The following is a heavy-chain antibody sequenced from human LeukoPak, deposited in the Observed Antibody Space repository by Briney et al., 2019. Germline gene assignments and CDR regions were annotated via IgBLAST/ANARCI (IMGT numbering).Heavy chain of an antibody. CDR3: ARHAQTASSPLDY. CDR2: IYYIGST. D-gene: IGHD2-21*02. CDR1: NGSISSYY. V-gene: IGHV4-59*08. Sequence: KPSETLSLTCTVSNGSISSYYWSWIRQPPGKGLEFIGFIYYIGSTNYNPSPKSRVTISVDTSKNQFSLKLRSVTATDTAVYYCARHAQTASSPLDYWGQGTLVTVSS. J-gene: IGHJ4*02.